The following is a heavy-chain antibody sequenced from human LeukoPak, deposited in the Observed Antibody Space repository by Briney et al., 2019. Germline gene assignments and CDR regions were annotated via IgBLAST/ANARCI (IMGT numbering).Heavy chain of an antibody. CDR2: IRYDGSNK. CDR3: AKDLIRRHYYGSGSPIDY. J-gene: IGHJ4*02. CDR1: GFTFSSYG. D-gene: IGHD3-10*01. V-gene: IGHV3-30*02. Sequence: GGSLRLSCAASGFTFSSYGMHWVRQAPGKGLEWVAFIRYDGSNKYYADSVKGRFTISRDNSKNTLYLQMNSLRAEDTAVYYCAKDLIRRHYYGSGSPIDYWGQGTLATVSS.